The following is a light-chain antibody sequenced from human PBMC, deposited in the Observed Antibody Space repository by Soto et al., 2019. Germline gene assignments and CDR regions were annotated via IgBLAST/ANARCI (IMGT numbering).Light chain of an antibody. V-gene: IGKV3-20*01. CDR1: QSFSSSS. CDR3: QQYDSSPRT. J-gene: IGKJ1*01. CDR2: GAS. Sequence: EIVLTQSPGTLSLSPGERATLSCRASQSFSSSSLAWYQQKPGQAPRLLIYGASSRATGIPDRFSGSGSGTDFTLTISRLEPEDFAVYYCQQYDSSPRTFGQGTKVDTK.